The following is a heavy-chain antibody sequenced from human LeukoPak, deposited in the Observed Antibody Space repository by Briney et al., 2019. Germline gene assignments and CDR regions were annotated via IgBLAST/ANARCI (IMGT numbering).Heavy chain of an antibody. CDR1: GFTFIAYH. CDR2: LSSDSGTL. V-gene: IGHV3-48*02. J-gene: IGHJ4*02. Sequence: GSLRLSCASSGFTFIAYHMNWVRQAPGNGLEFISFLSSDSGTLYYADSVKGRFTISRDNAANSLYMQMNNLRDEYTAVYYCARRDPFDYWGQGTMVTVSS. CDR3: ARRDPFDY.